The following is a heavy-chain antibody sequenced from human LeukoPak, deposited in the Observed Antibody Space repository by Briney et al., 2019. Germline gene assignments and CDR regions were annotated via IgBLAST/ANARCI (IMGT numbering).Heavy chain of an antibody. J-gene: IGHJ4*02. CDR3: ARRGYYYELADY. CDR1: GGSISSDGYS. CDR2: IYNSGRT. Sequence: PSQTLSLTCAVSGGSISSDGYSWSWIRQPPGKGLEWIGYIYNSGRTYYNPSLKSRVTISVDTSKNQFSLKLSSVTAADTAVYYCARRGYYYELADYWGQGTLVTVSS. D-gene: IGHD3-22*01. V-gene: IGHV4-30-4*07.